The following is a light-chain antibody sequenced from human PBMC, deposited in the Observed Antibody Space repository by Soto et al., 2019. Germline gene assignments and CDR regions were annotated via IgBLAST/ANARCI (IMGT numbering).Light chain of an antibody. V-gene: IGKV3-20*01. CDR2: AAS. CDR3: QQCGSSPWK. Sequence: IVLTHSPGTLSLSPWERATLSCRASQSLRSSYLAWYQQKPGQAPRLLIYAASSRATGIPDRFSGGGSGTDFTLTISRLEPEDFAVYYCQQCGSSPWKFGQGTKVDIK. CDR1: QSLRSSY. J-gene: IGKJ1*01.